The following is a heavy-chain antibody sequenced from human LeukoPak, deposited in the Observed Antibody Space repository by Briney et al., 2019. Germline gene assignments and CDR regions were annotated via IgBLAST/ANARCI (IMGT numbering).Heavy chain of an antibody. Sequence: ASVKVSCKASGYTFTSYGISWVRQAAGQGLEWMGWISAYNGNTNYAQKFQGRVTMTTDTSTSTAYMELRSLRSDDTAVYYCARDLAPAPMVRGYDYWGQGTLVTVSS. J-gene: IGHJ4*02. V-gene: IGHV1-18*01. CDR1: GYTFTSYG. CDR2: ISAYNGNT. D-gene: IGHD3-10*01. CDR3: ARDLAPAPMVRGYDY.